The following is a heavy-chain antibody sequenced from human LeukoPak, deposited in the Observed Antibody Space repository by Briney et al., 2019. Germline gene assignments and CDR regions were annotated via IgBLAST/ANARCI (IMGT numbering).Heavy chain of an antibody. D-gene: IGHD5-12*01. J-gene: IGHJ3*02. CDR3: AKTSGYSGYEQNDAFDI. CDR1: GFTFSSYG. V-gene: IGHV3-30*02. Sequence: PGGPLRLSCAASGFTFSSYGMHWVRQAPGKGREWVAFIRYDGSNKYYADSVKGRFTISRDNSKNTLYLQMNSLRAEDTAVYYCAKTSGYSGYEQNDAFDIWGQGTMVTVSS. CDR2: IRYDGSNK.